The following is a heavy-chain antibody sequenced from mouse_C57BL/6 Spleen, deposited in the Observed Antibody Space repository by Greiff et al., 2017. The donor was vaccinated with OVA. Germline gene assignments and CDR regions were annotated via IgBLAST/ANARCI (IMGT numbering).Heavy chain of an antibody. CDR3: ARNWDVAWLAY. CDR2: IYPSDSET. D-gene: IGHD4-1*01. CDR1: GYTFTSYW. V-gene: IGHV1-61*01. J-gene: IGHJ3*01. Sequence: VQLQQPGAELVRPGSSVKLSCKASGYTFTSYWMDWVKQRPGQGLEWIGNIYPSDSETNYNQKFKDKATLTVDKSSSTAYMQLSSLTSEDSAVDYCARNWDVAWLAYWGQGTLVTVSA.